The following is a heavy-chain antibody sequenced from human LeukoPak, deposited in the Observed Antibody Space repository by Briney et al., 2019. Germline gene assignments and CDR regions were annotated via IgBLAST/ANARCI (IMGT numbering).Heavy chain of an antibody. CDR2: IEPSGFTI. CDR3: ATARGSGWYFDY. J-gene: IGHJ4*02. CDR1: GLTFTTYA. Sequence: GGSLRLSCAASGLTFTTYAMNWVRQAPGRGLEWVSSIEPSGFTIFYADSVKGRFTISRDNSKNTLYLQMNSLRAEDTAVYYCATARGSGWYFDYWGQGTLVTVSS. D-gene: IGHD6-19*01. V-gene: IGHV3-NL1*01.